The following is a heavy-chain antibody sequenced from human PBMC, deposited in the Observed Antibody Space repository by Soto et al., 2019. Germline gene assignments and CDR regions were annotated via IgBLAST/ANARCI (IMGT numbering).Heavy chain of an antibody. J-gene: IGHJ5*02. V-gene: IGHV1-18*01. Sequence: GASVKVSCKASGYTFTSYGISWVRQAPGQGLEWMGWISAYNGNTNYAQKHQGRVTMTTDTSTSTAYMELRSLRSDDTAVYYCARVVGGSYYQDYNWFDPWGQGTLVTVSS. CDR2: ISAYNGNT. D-gene: IGHD1-26*01. CDR1: GYTFTSYG. CDR3: ARVVGGSYYQDYNWFDP.